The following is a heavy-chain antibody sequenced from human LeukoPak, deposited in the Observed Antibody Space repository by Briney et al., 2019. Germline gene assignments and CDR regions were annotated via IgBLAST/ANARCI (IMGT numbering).Heavy chain of an antibody. J-gene: IGHJ6*02. CDR3: AKDVRSGWYNYYYYGMDV. Sequence: GGSLRLSCAASGFTFSSYGMHWVRQAPGKGLEWVAVISYDGSNKYYADSVKGRFTISRDNSKNTLYLQMNSLRAEDTAVYYCAKDVRSGWYNYYYYGMDVWGQGTTVTVSS. CDR2: ISYDGSNK. D-gene: IGHD6-19*01. V-gene: IGHV3-30*18. CDR1: GFTFSSYG.